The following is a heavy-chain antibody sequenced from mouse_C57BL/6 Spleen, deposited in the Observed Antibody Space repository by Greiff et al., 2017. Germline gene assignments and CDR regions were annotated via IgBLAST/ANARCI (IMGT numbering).Heavy chain of an antibody. J-gene: IGHJ1*03. V-gene: IGHV5-17*01. CDR2: ISSGSSTI. Sequence: EVQLVESGGGLVKPGGSLKLSCAASGFTFSDYGMHWVRQAPEKGLEWVAYISSGSSTIYYADTVKGRFTISSDNAKNTLFLQMTSLRSEDTAMYYCARGLHFDVWGTGTTVTVSS. CDR1: GFTFSDYG. CDR3: ARGLHFDV.